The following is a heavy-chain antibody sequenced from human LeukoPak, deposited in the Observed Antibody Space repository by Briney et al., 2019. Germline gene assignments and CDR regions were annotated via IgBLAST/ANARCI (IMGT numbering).Heavy chain of an antibody. CDR1: GFTLSHFG. V-gene: IGHV3-48*04. Sequence: QPGGSLRLSCAASGFTLSHFGMNWVRQAPGKGLEWISYISSSSTTIYCADSVKGRFAISRDNAKNSLSLQMNSLRAEDTAVYYCARNDYDFWSGYHYWGQGTLVTVSS. J-gene: IGHJ4*02. D-gene: IGHD3-3*01. CDR2: ISSSSTTI. CDR3: ARNDYDFWSGYHY.